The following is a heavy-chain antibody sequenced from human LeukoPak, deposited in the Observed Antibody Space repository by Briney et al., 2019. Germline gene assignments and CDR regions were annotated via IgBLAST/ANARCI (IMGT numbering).Heavy chain of an antibody. V-gene: IGHV5-51*01. D-gene: IGHD3-10*01. CDR2: VYPGGSQT. J-gene: IGHJ4*02. Sequence: GESLKISCTGSGYTFANYWIGWVRQMPGKGLEWMGIVYPGGSQTKYSPSFQGQVTISADKSISTAYLQWSSLKASDTAMYYCARHGTYGSGSYLGYWGQGTLVTVSS. CDR1: GYTFANYW. CDR3: ARHGTYGSGSYLGY.